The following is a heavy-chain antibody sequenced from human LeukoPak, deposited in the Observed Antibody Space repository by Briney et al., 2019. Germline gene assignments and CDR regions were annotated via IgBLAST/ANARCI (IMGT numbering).Heavy chain of an antibody. V-gene: IGHV3-7*01. D-gene: IGHD6-19*01. CDR1: GFTFSSYA. CDR2: IKQDGSDK. Sequence: GGSLRLSCAASGFTFSSYAMHWVRQAPGKGLEWVANIKQDGSDKNYVDSVEGRFTISRDNAKKSLYLQMNSLRAEDTAVYYCARDQWWQFIAVAITSYFDRWGQGTLVTVSS. J-gene: IGHJ4*02. CDR3: ARDQWWQFIAVAITSYFDR.